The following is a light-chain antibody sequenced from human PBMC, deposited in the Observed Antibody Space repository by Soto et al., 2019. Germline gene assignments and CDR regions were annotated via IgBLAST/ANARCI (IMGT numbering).Light chain of an antibody. CDR2: DAS. J-gene: IGKJ2*01. CDR1: QSVSSN. Sequence: EIVMTQSPATLSVSPGERATLSCRASQSVSSNLVWYQQKPGQAPRLLIYDASTRATGIPARFSGSGSGTEFTHTISSLQSEDFAVYYCQQYNNWPPKYTFGQGTKLEIK. CDR3: QQYNNWPPKYT. V-gene: IGKV3-15*01.